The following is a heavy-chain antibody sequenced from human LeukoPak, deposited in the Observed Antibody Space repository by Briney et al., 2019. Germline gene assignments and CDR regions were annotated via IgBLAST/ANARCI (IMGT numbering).Heavy chain of an antibody. V-gene: IGHV3-48*03. D-gene: IGHD1-26*01. Sequence: PGGSLRLSCAASGFTFSSYEMNWVRQAPGKGLEWVSYISSSGSTIYYADSVKGRFTISRDNAKNSLYLQMNSLRAEDTAVYYCAKDLAYSGSYLDYFDYWGQGTLVTVSS. CDR3: AKDLAYSGSYLDYFDY. CDR2: ISSSGSTI. J-gene: IGHJ4*02. CDR1: GFTFSSYE.